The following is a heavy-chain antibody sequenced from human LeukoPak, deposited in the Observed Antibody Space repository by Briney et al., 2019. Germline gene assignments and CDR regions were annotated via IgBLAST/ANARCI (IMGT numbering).Heavy chain of an antibody. J-gene: IGHJ4*02. CDR1: GFTFSSYS. Sequence: GGSLRLSCAASGFTFSSYSMNWVRQAPGKGLEWVSSISSSSSYIYYADSVKGRFTTSRDNAKNSLYLQMNSLRAEDTAVYYCARRQRVLNSSGSSDYWGQGTLVTVSS. CDR3: ARRQRVLNSSGSSDY. CDR2: ISSSSSYI. D-gene: IGHD3-22*01. V-gene: IGHV3-21*01.